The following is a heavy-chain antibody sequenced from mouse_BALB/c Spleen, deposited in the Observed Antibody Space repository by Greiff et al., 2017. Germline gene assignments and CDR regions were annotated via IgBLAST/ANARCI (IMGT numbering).Heavy chain of an antibody. CDR3: TRDYYDSSLYAMDY. V-gene: IGHV5-6-4*01. J-gene: IGHJ4*01. CDR2: ISSGGSYS. Sequence: EVQVVESGGGLVKPGGSLKLSCAASGFTFSSYTMTWVRQTPEKGLEWVATISSGGSYSYYPDSVKGRFTISRDNAKNTLYLQMSRLKSEDTAMYYCTRDYYDSSLYAMDYWGQGTSVTVSS. D-gene: IGHD1-1*01. CDR1: GFTFSSYT.